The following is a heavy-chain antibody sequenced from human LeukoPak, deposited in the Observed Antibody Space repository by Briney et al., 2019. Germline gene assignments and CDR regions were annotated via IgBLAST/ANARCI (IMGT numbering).Heavy chain of an antibody. V-gene: IGHV4-4*02. CDR2: IHHSRGT. J-gene: IGHJ4*02. D-gene: IGHD3-22*01. CDR1: GVSISSGFW. Sequence: PSGTLSLTCVVSGVSISSGFWWSWVRQPPGKGLEWIGEIHHSRGTNYNPSLKSRVTISVDKSNNQFSLKLTSVTAADTAVYFCARNDYYSAAYWGQGTLVTVSS. CDR3: ARNDYYSAAY.